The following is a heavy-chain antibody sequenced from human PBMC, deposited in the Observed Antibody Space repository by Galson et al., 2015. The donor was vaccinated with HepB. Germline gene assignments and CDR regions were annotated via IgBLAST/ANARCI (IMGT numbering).Heavy chain of an antibody. CDR2: LNEDGSEK. CDR1: GFTFSRYW. CDR3: AREGRAPYYYNSGYYGDEDY. D-gene: IGHD3-22*01. Sequence: SLRLSCAASGFTFSRYWMSWVRQAPGKGLEWVANLNEDGSEKNYVDSVKGRFTISRDSAKNLLHLQMNSLRVEDTAVYYCAREGRAPYYYNSGYYGDEDYWGQGTLVTVSS. V-gene: IGHV3-7*03. J-gene: IGHJ4*02.